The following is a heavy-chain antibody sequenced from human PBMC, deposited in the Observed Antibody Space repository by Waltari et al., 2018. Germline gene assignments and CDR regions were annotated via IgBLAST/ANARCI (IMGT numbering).Heavy chain of an antibody. Sequence: EVQLVQSGAEVKKPGESLKISCKGSGYSFTSYWIGWVRQMPGKGLEWMGISYPGDLDTRYSPSFTGQGTNSADKSLRTAYLQLSSLKASDTAMYYCARGGEGYCSSTSCPHPFDYWGQGTLVTVSS. CDR2: SYPGDLDT. CDR3: ARGGEGYCSSTSCPHPFDY. D-gene: IGHD2-2*01. J-gene: IGHJ4*02. V-gene: IGHV5-51*01. CDR1: GYSFTSYW.